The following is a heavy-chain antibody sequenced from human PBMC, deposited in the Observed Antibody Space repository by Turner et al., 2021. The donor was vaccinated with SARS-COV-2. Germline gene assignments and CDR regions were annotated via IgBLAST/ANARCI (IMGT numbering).Heavy chain of an antibody. V-gene: IGHV1-18*01. CDR1: GYTLRSHG. CDR2: ISAYNGNT. Sequence: QVQLVQSGAEEKKPASSVKVSCQASGYTLRSHGFCWVRQAPGQGLEWMGWISAYNGNTNYAQKLQGRVTMTTDTSTSTAYMELRSLRSDDTAVYYCARVKKDPRPFLESFQAFYYGMDVWGQGTTVTVS. D-gene: IGHD3-3*02. J-gene: IGHJ6*02. CDR3: ARVKKDPRPFLESFQAFYYGMDV.